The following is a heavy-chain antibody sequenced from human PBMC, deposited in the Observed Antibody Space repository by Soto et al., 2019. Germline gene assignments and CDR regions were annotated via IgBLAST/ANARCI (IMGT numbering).Heavy chain of an antibody. V-gene: IGHV5-10-1*01. D-gene: IGHD2-15*01. J-gene: IGHJ3*02. CDR1: GYNFGTYW. CDR3: ARHGSAGWPLDI. Sequence: PRESVKSYCKVSGYNFGTYWIAWVRQVPGKGGGGRGRINPRDSYVNYSRSVRGHVTLSADKSTNTASLQWNTLKASDTAIYYCARHGSAGWPLDIWGQGTMVTVSS. CDR2: INPRDSYV.